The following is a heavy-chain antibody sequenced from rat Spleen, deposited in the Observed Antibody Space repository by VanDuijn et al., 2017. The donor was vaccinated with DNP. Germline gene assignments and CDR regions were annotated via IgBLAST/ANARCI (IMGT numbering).Heavy chain of an antibody. Sequence: EVQLVESGGGLVQPGRSLKLSCAASGFTFSNYAMAWVRQAPTKGLEWVASLSTGGDKSAYRDSVKGRFIIFRDDAKNTQYLQMNSLRSEDMATYYCVRWNSGHFDYWGQGVMVTVSS. D-gene: IGHD4-3*01. CDR2: LSTGGDKS. V-gene: IGHV5S13*01. CDR3: VRWNSGHFDY. J-gene: IGHJ2*01. CDR1: GFTFSNYA.